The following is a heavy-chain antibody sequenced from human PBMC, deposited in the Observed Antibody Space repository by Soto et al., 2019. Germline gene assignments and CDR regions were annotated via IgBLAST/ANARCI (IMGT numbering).Heavy chain of an antibody. CDR1: GFVFSTYS. CDR3: GNQKSSISMAGTLSGVGL. V-gene: IGHV3-48*02. CDR2: ISSTSGTI. J-gene: IGHJ6*02. Sequence: EGQLVESGGNLVRPGGSLRLSCEASGFVFSTYSMNWVRQAPGMGLEWISYISSTSGTIYYADSVNGRFTIYRDNVKNALVHKTNAPTDDYTAEYYHGNQKSSISMAGTLSGVGLWGQWTTVTVSS. D-gene: IGHD6-19*01.